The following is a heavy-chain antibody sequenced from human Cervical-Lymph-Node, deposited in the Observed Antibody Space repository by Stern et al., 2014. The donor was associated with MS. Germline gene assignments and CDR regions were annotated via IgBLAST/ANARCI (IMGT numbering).Heavy chain of an antibody. J-gene: IGHJ4*02. CDR3: AKSGGAVADAFDY. CDR2: ISGNGRNT. D-gene: IGHD6-19*01. Sequence: EVQLLESGGGLVQGGGSLRLSCAASGFTFNNYAMTWVRQAPGKGLEWVSVISGNGRNTYYADSVKGRFNISRDNSKNTLFLQMNTLRAEDTAFYYCAKSGGAVADAFDYWGQGTLVTVSS. CDR1: GFTFNNYA. V-gene: IGHV3-23*01.